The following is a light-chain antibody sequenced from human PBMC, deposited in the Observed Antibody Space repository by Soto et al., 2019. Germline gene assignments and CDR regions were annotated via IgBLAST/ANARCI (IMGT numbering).Light chain of an antibody. CDR3: SSYSTSSTLIL. CDR2: DVS. CDR1: SSDIGGYNS. Sequence: QSALTQPASVSGSPGQTVIISCTGTSSDIGGYNSVSWYQQHPGRAPKLILFDVSNRPSKIPDRFSGSKSDITASLTISGLQAEDEADDYCSSYSTSSTLILFGGGTKLTVL. V-gene: IGLV2-14*03. J-gene: IGLJ2*01.